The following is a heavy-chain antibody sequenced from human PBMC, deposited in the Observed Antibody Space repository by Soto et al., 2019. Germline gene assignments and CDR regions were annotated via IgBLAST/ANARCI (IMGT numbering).Heavy chain of an antibody. CDR3: ASAAVGTGLDYYYGMAV. D-gene: IGHD6-13*01. CDR1: GYSFTSYW. CDR2: IYPGDSDT. V-gene: IGHV5-51*01. J-gene: IGHJ6*02. Sequence: GESLKISCKGSGYSFTSYWIGWVRQMPGKGLEWMGIIYPGDSDTRYSPSFQGQVTISADKSISTAYLQWSSLKASDTAMYYCASAAVGTGLDYYYGMAVWSQGTTVIVSS.